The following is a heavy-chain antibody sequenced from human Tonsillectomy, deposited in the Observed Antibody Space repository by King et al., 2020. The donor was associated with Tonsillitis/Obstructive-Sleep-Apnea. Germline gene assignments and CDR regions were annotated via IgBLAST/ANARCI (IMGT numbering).Heavy chain of an antibody. CDR1: GLTLSSYA. J-gene: IGHJ4*02. CDR2: IISGGGT. CDR3: LNTPRTTGSTGNY. V-gene: IGHV3-64D*06. D-gene: IGHD1-1*01. Sequence: VQLVESGGGLVQPGGSLRLSCSASGLTLSSYAMHWVRQAPGKGLEYVSSIISGGGTFYTDSVKGRFTVSRDISKNTLYLQMNSLRHEDTAVYYCLNTPRTTGSTGNYWGQGTMVTVSS.